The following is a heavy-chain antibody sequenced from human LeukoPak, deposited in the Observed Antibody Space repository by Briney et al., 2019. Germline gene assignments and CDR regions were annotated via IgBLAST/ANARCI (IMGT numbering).Heavy chain of an antibody. J-gene: IGHJ4*02. CDR1: GFTFSNYA. V-gene: IGHV3-30*02. CDR2: TRYDGTNQ. CDR3: AKDYCSGGSCFGSDY. Sequence: GGSLRLSCAASGFTFSNYAMHWVRQAPGKGLEWVAFTRYDGTNQYYADSVKGRFTITRDNSKNTLYLQMNSLRAEDTAVNYCAKDYCSGGSCFGSDYWGQGTLVTVSS. D-gene: IGHD2-15*01.